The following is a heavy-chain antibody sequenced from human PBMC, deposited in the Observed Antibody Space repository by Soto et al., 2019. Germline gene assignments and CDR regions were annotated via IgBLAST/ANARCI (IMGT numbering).Heavy chain of an antibody. CDR2: IWYDGSNK. V-gene: IGHV3-33*01. D-gene: IGHD3-3*01. Sequence: QVQLVESGGGVVQPGRSLRLSCAASGFTFGSYGMHWVRQAPGKGLEWVAVIWYDGSNKYYADSVKGRFTISRDNSKNTLYLQMNSLRAEDTAVYYCARDEVFWSGYRSGLGYWGQGTLVSVSS. CDR1: GFTFGSYG. J-gene: IGHJ4*02. CDR3: ARDEVFWSGYRSGLGY.